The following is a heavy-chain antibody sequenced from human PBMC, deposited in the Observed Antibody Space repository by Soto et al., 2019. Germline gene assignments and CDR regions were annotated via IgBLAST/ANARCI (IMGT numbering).Heavy chain of an antibody. D-gene: IGHD6-19*01. CDR2: IIPIFGTA. V-gene: IGHV1-69*06. Sequence: SVKVSCKASGGTFSSYAISWVRQAPGQGLEWMGGIIPIFGTANYAQKFQGRVTITADKSTSTAYMELSSLRSEDTAVYYCARDLVAGIAVAGTGGYDYWGQGTLVTVSS. CDR3: ARDLVAGIAVAGTGGYDY. J-gene: IGHJ4*02. CDR1: GGTFSSYA.